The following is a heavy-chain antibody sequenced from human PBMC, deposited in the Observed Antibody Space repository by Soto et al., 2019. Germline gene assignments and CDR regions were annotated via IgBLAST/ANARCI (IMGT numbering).Heavy chain of an antibody. D-gene: IGHD3-22*01. J-gene: IGHJ4*01. CDR3: TTDSYFTLKLVRFDY. Sequence: GGSLRLSCAASGFTLSDYWMHWVRQVPGKGLLWVSRISVDGGDTTYADSVKGRFTISRDNAKNTLYLQMDTLRAEDTAVYYCTTDSYFTLKLVRFDYWGLGTLVTVSS. V-gene: IGHV3-74*01. CDR2: ISVDGGDT. CDR1: GFTLSDYW.